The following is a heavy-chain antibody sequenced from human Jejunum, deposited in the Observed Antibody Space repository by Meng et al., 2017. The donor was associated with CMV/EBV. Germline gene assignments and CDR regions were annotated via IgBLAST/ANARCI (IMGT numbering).Heavy chain of an antibody. CDR1: FMFSDYS. CDR2: IKPDGSEK. CDR3: ARGREGFWTATPLNY. D-gene: IGHD3/OR15-3a*01. V-gene: IGHV3-7*03. Sequence: FMFSDYSMTWVLQAPGKRLEWVANIKPDGSEKYYVEYLKGRFTISRDNARNSLYLQMNSLGVGDTAVYYCARGREGFWTATPLNYWGRGTLVTVSS. J-gene: IGHJ4*02.